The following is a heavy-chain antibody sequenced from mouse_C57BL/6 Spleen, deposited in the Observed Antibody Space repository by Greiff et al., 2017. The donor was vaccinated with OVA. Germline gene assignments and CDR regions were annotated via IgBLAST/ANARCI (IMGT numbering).Heavy chain of an antibody. D-gene: IGHD1-1*02. V-gene: IGHV1-55*01. CDR1: GYTFTSYW. CDR3: ARGGDGDFDY. J-gene: IGHJ2*01. Sequence: QVQLQQPGAELVKPGASVKMSCKASGYTFTSYWITWVKQRPGQGLEWIGDIYPGSGSTNYDEKFTSKATLTVDTSSSTAYMQLSSLTSEASAVYYCARGGDGDFDYWGQGTTLTVSS. CDR2: IYPGSGST.